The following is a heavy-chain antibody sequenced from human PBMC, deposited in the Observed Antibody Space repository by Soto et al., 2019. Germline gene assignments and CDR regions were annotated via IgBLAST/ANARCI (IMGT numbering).Heavy chain of an antibody. J-gene: IGHJ5*01. CDR1: GYTFNTYG. Sequence: ASVKGSCKTSGYTFNTYGINWVRQAPGQGLELMGWISAYDGKTTYAEKFQGRVTLTTDTSTSTAYMELRSLRSDDTAIYYCARDPHEFWTSYWFDYWGQGTQVTVSS. CDR2: ISAYDGKT. V-gene: IGHV1-18*01. CDR3: ARDPHEFWTSYWFDY. D-gene: IGHD3-3*01.